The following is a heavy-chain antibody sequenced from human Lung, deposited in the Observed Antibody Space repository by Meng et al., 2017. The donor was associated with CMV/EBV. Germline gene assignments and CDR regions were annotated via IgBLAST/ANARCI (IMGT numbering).Heavy chain of an antibody. CDR3: ARPSGVIENAFDV. CDR1: GYSFTNYW. J-gene: IGHJ3*01. Sequence: GGSXRLXCMASGYSFTNYWIGWVRQTPGKGLEWMGIIYPGDSGSRYSPSFQGQVTFSVDKSVSTAYLQWSSLRASDTGIYYCARPSGVIENAFDVWGQGPMVTVSS. CDR2: IYPGDSGS. D-gene: IGHD2-21*01. V-gene: IGHV5-51*01.